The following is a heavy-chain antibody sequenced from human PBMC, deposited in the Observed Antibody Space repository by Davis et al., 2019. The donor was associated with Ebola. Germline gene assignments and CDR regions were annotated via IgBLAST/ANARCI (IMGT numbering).Heavy chain of an antibody. J-gene: IGHJ3*02. D-gene: IGHD4-17*01. CDR3: ARDRTVTTVTFDAFDI. V-gene: IGHV1-18*01. Sequence: ASVKVSCKASGYTFTSYGISWVRQAPGQGLEWMGWISAYNGNTNYAQKLQGRVTITTDTSTSTAYMELRSLRSDDTAVYYCARDRTVTTVTFDAFDIWGQGTMVTVSS. CDR2: ISAYNGNT. CDR1: GYTFTSYG.